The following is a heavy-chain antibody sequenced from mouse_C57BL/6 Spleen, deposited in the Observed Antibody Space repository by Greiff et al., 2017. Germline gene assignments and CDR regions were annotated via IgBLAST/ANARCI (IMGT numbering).Heavy chain of an antibody. D-gene: IGHD3-2*02. CDR3: ARGLRLPFAY. Sequence: EVQLVESGGGLVKPGGSLKLSCAASGFTFSDYGMHWVRQAPEKGLEWVAYISSGSSTIYYADTVKGRFTISRDNAKNTLFLQMTSLRSEDTAMYYCARGLRLPFAYWGQGTLVTVSA. V-gene: IGHV5-17*01. J-gene: IGHJ3*01. CDR2: ISSGSSTI. CDR1: GFTFSDYG.